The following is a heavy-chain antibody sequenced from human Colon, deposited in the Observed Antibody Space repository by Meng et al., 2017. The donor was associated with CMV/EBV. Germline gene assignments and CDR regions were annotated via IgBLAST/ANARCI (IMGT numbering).Heavy chain of an antibody. CDR2: INAGSGGST. Sequence: GESLKISCAASGFTFTNYAMNWVRQTPGKGLEWVSAINAGSGGSTYYADSVKGRFTISRDNSKNTLYLQMNSLRAEDTAVYYCAKDRRYTSSSNWFDPWGQGTLVTVSS. D-gene: IGHD6-6*01. CDR3: AKDRRYTSSSNWFDP. V-gene: IGHV3-23*01. J-gene: IGHJ5*02. CDR1: GFTFTNYA.